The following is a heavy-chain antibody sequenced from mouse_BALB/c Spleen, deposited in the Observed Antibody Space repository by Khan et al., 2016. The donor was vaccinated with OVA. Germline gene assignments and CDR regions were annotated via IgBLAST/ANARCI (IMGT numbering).Heavy chain of an antibody. CDR1: GYTFTNYG. J-gene: IGHJ1*01. CDR2: INTYTGEP. V-gene: IGHV9-3-1*01. Sequence: QIQLVQSGPELKKPGETVKISCKASGYTFTNYGMNWVKQAPGKALKWMGWINTYTGEPTYADDFKGRFAFSLATSASTAYLQLNNLKNEDTATYFCARVGNYWYFDVWGAGTTVTVSS. D-gene: IGHD2-1*01. CDR3: ARVGNYWYFDV.